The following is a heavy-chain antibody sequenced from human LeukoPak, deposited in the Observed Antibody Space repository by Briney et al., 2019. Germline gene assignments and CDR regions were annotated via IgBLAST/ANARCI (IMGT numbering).Heavy chain of an antibody. J-gene: IGHJ4*02. CDR2: IIPIFGTA. Sequence: ASVKVSCKASGGTFSSYAIGWVRQAPGQGLEWMGGIIPIFGTANYAQKFQGRVTITADESTSTAYMELSSLRSEDTAVYYCATLTSGIAVAGTTDYWGQGTLVTVSS. CDR3: ATLTSGIAVAGTTDY. D-gene: IGHD6-19*01. V-gene: IGHV1-69*13. CDR1: GGTFSSYA.